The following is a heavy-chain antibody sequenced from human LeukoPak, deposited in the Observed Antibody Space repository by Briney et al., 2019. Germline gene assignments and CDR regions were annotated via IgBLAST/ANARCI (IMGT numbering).Heavy chain of an antibody. CDR2: ISAYNGNT. D-gene: IGHD6-13*01. CDR1: GYTFTSYG. V-gene: IGHV1-18*01. J-gene: IGHJ3*02. Sequence: ASVKVSCKASGYTFTSYGISWVRQAPGQGLEWMGWISAYNGNTNYAQKLQGRVTMTTDISTSTAYMELRSLRSDDTAVYYCARGPYIAAAGVDAFDIWGQGTMVTVSS. CDR3: ARGPYIAAAGVDAFDI.